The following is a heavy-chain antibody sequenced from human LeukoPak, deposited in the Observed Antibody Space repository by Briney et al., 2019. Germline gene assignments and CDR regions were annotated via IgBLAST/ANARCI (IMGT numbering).Heavy chain of an antibody. CDR1: GYTFTSYY. D-gene: IGHD2-2*01. V-gene: IGHV1-46*01. Sequence: GASVKVSCKASGYTFTSYYIHWVRQAPGQGLEWMGIINPSGADTSYAQKFQGRVTMTRDASTSTVYMELSSLRSEDTALYYCARAYVPAAMWLFDYWGQGTLVTVSS. CDR2: INPSGADT. CDR3: ARAYVPAAMWLFDY. J-gene: IGHJ4*02.